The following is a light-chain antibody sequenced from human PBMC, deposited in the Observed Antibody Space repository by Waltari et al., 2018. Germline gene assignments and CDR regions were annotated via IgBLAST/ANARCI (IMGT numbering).Light chain of an antibody. CDR2: GAS. CDR3: QQYNNWPLT. CDR1: QSVSSN. V-gene: IGKV3D-15*03. J-gene: IGKJ1*01. Sequence: EIVMTQSPATLSVSPGERATLSCRASQSVSSNLAWYQQKPGQAPRLLIYGASIRATGIPARFRGSGSGTEFTLTISILQSEDFAVYYCQQYNNWPLTFGQGTKVEIK.